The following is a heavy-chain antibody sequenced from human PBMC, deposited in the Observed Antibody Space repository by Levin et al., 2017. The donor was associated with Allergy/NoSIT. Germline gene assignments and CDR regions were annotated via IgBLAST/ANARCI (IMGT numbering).Heavy chain of an antibody. Sequence: PGGSLRLSCAASGFTFSGYWMTWVRQALGKGLEWVANMKHDGSEKNYVESVKGRFTISRDNAQNSLYLQMNSLRAEDTAVYYCARVGPPWAVTTVLYGMDFRGQGTTVTVSS. CDR3: ARVGPPWAVTTVLYGMDF. CDR1: GFTFSGYW. V-gene: IGHV3-7*01. D-gene: IGHD4-17*01. J-gene: IGHJ6*02. CDR2: MKHDGSEK.